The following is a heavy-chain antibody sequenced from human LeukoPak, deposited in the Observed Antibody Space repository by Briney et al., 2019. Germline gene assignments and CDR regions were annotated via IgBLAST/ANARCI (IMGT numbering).Heavy chain of an antibody. J-gene: IGHJ4*02. V-gene: IGHV4-61*02. CDR1: GDSINNGTYY. D-gene: IGHD3-16*01. CDR2: VFTTGTT. CDR3: AREKNDVDQSFRWGIDY. Sequence: SETLSLTCTVSGDSINNGTYYWTWIRQPAGKGLEWIGRVFTTGTTLYNPSLQSRLTISIETSKNLFSLTLTSVTAADTAVYYCAREKNDVDQSFRWGIDYWGQGTLVTVSS.